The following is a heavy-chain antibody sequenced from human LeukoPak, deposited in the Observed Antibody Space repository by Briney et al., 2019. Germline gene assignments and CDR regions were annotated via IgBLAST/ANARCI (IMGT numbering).Heavy chain of an antibody. J-gene: IGHJ5*02. Sequence: ASVKVSCKASGYTFTSYGISWVRQAPGQGLEWMGWISAYNGNTNYAQKLQGRVTMTRDTSISTAYMELSRLRSDDTAVYYCARAPGIAALNWFDPWGQGTLVTVSS. CDR2: ISAYNGNT. V-gene: IGHV1-18*01. D-gene: IGHD6-6*01. CDR1: GYTFTSYG. CDR3: ARAPGIAALNWFDP.